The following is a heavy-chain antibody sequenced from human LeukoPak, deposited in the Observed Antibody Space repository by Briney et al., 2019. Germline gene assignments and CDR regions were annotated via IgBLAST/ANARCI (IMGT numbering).Heavy chain of an antibody. CDR2: MNPNSGNT. CDR1: GYTFTNYD. D-gene: IGHD3-22*01. V-gene: IGHV1-8*01. J-gene: IGHJ5*02. CDR3: ARDCRNYYDSSGYPTPWFDP. Sequence: ASVKVSCKASGYTFTNYDINWVRQAPGQGLEWMGWMNPNSGNTGYAQKFQGRVTITADESTSTAYMELSSLRSEDTAVYYCARDCRNYYDSSGYPTPWFDPWGQGTLVTVSS.